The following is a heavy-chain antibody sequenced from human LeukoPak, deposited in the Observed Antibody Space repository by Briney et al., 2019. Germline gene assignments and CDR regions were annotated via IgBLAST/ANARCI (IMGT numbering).Heavy chain of an antibody. Sequence: GGSLRLSCAASGFTFSSYSMNWVRQAPGKRLEWVSSISSSSSYIYYADSVKGRFTISRDNAKNSLYLQMNSLRAEDTAVYYCARYRELRVLDFDYWGQGTLVTVSS. D-gene: IGHD1-26*01. V-gene: IGHV3-21*01. CDR3: ARYRELRVLDFDY. J-gene: IGHJ4*02. CDR1: GFTFSSYS. CDR2: ISSSSSYI.